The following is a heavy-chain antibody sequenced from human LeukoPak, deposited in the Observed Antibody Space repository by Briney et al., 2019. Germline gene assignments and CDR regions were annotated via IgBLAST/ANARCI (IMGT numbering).Heavy chain of an antibody. CDR2: ISSSGSTI. Sequence: GGSLRLSCAASGFTFRSYEMNWVRQAPGKGLEWVSYISSSGSTIYYADSVKGRFTISRDNAKNSLYLQMNSLRAEDTAVYYCARDHYSSSWYGADYWGQGTLVTVSS. CDR3: ARDHYSSSWYGADY. V-gene: IGHV3-48*03. D-gene: IGHD6-13*01. CDR1: GFTFRSYE. J-gene: IGHJ4*02.